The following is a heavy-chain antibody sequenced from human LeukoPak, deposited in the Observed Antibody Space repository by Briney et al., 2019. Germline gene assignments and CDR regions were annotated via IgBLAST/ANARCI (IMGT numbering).Heavy chain of an antibody. CDR3: AKGDRGGWLDFDS. CDR2: VDHSGRT. J-gene: IGHJ4*02. V-gene: IGHV4-4*02. D-gene: IGHD3-22*01. CDR1: GGSISGDNW. Sequence: KPSGTLSLTCAVSGGSISGDNWWSWVRQAPGKGLEWIGEVDHSGRTNYNPSLKSRVTISEDKSKNQFSLIMSSVTAADTAVYYCAKGDRGGWLDFDSCGQGTLVTVSS.